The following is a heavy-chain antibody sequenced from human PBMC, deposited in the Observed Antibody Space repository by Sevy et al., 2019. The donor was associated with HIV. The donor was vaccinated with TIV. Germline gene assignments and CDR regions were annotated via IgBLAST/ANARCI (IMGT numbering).Heavy chain of an antibody. CDR3: TRWKAAQSIFDY. CDR1: GFTFGDYC. CDR2: LKSKVYGGTV. Sequence: GGSVRLSCTASGFTFGDYCMSWVRQAPGKGLEWVAFLKSKVYGGTVDHAASVKGRFIISRDDSKSIAYLQMNDLKTEDTGVYYCTRWKAAQSIFDYWGQGALVTVSS. J-gene: IGHJ4*02. V-gene: IGHV3-49*04. D-gene: IGHD6-13*01.